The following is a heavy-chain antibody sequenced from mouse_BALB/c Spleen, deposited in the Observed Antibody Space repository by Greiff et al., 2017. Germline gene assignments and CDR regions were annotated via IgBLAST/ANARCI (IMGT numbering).Heavy chain of an antibody. V-gene: IGHV5-9-3*01. CDR1: GFTFSSYA. CDR2: ISSGGSYT. Sequence: EVKLMESGGGLVKPGGSLKLSCAASGFTFSSYAMSWVRQTPEKRLEWVATISSGGSYTYYPDSVKGRFTISRDNAKNTLYLQMSSLRSEDTAMYYCARQGTTVVPYYAMDYWGQGTSVTVSS. J-gene: IGHJ4*01. CDR3: ARQGTTVVPYYAMDY. D-gene: IGHD1-1*01.